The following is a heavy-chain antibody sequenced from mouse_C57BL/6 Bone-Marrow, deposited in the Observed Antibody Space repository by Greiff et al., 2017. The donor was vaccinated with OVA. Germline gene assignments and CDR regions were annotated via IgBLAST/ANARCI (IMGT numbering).Heavy chain of an antibody. Sequence: EVQLQQSGPELVKPGASVKISCKASGYTFTDYYMNWVKQSPGKSLEWIGDINPNNGGTSYNQKFKGKATLTVDKSSNTAYMELRSLTSEDSAVYDCASSGDGYSPWFAYWGQGTTVTVSA. D-gene: IGHD2-3*01. J-gene: IGHJ3*01. V-gene: IGHV1-26*01. CDR2: INPNNGGT. CDR1: GYTFTDYY. CDR3: ASSGDGYSPWFAY.